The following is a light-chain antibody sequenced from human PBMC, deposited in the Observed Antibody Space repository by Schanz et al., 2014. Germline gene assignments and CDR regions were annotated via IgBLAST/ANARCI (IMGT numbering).Light chain of an antibody. J-gene: IGLJ1*01. CDR1: SSDVGGYNF. Sequence: QSALTQPASVSGSPGQSITISCTGTSSDVGGYNFVSWYQQHPGKAPKLMIHDVRNRPSGVSNRFSGSKSGNTASLTISGLQAADEADYYCSSFTSVSTVVFGPGTKLTVL. CDR3: SSFTSVSTVV. CDR2: DVR. V-gene: IGLV2-14*01.